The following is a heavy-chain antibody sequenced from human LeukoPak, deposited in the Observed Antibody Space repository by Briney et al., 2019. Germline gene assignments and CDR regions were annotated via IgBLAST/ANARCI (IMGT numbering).Heavy chain of an antibody. J-gene: IGHJ4*02. CDR3: TTERGTASWYDYYFDN. V-gene: IGHV3-15*01. D-gene: IGHD6-13*01. Sequence: PGESLRLSCAASGFTFTNAWMSWVRQAPGKGLEWVGRIKSKTDGGATDYAAPVKGRFTISRDDSRDTLYLQMSSLKAEDTAVYYCTTERGTASWYDYYFDNWGQGILVTVAS. CDR1: GFTFTNAW. CDR2: IKSKTDGGAT.